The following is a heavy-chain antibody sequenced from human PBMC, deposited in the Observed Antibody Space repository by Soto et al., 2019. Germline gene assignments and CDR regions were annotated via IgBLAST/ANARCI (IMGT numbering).Heavy chain of an antibody. Sequence: GESLKISCKGFVYSFTSYWISWMRQMPGKGLEWMGRIDPSDSYTNYSPSFQGHVTISADKSISTAYLQWSSLKASDTAMYFCARCYSTSCPLDYWGQGTLVTVSS. J-gene: IGHJ4*02. D-gene: IGHD2-2*01. V-gene: IGHV5-10-1*01. CDR1: VYSFTSYW. CDR3: ARCYSTSCPLDY. CDR2: IDPSDSYT.